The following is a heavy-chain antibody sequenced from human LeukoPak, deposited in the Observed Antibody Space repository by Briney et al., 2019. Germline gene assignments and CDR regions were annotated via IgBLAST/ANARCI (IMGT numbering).Heavy chain of an antibody. J-gene: IGHJ4*02. V-gene: IGHV1-18*01. CDR2: ISAYNGNT. Sequence: GASVKVSCKASGYTFTSYGISWVRQAPGQGLEWMGWISAYNGNTNYAQKLQGRVTMTTDTSTSTAYMELRSLRSDDTAVYYCAREAVTTYRGYYFDYWGQGTLVTVSS. CDR1: GYTFTSYG. D-gene: IGHD4-17*01. CDR3: AREAVTTYRGYYFDY.